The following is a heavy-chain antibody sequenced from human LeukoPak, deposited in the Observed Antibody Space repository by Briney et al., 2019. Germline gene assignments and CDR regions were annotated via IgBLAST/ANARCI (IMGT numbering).Heavy chain of an antibody. V-gene: IGHV3-23*01. CDR3: ARVFSSSWKGGFDY. Sequence: GGSLRLSCAASGFTFSSYAMSWVRQAPGKGLEWVSAISGGGGSTYYADSVKGRFTISRDNSKNTLYLQMNSLRAEDTAVYYCARVFSSSWKGGFDYWGQGTLVTVSS. J-gene: IGHJ4*02. CDR2: ISGGGGST. D-gene: IGHD6-13*01. CDR1: GFTFSSYA.